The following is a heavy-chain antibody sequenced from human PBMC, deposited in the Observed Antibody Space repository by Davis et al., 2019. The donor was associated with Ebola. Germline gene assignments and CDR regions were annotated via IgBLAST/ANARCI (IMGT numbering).Heavy chain of an antibody. Sequence: ASVKVSCKASGYTFTSYDINWVRQATGQGLEWMGWMNPNSGNTGYAQKFQGRVTMTRNTSISTAYMELSSRRSEDTAVYYCARSGRYGSGSYYNFGDWGQGTLVTVSS. D-gene: IGHD3-10*01. J-gene: IGHJ4*02. CDR3: ARSGRYGSGSYYNFGD. CDR1: GYTFTSYD. V-gene: IGHV1-8*01. CDR2: MNPNSGNT.